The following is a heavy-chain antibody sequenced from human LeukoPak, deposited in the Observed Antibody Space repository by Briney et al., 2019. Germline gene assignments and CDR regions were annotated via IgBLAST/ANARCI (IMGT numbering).Heavy chain of an antibody. Sequence: SLRLSCAASGFTFGDYAMSWVRQAPGKGLEWVGFIRSKAYGGTTEYAASVKGRFTISRDDSKSIAYLQMNSLKTEDTAVYYCTRAQRRGYSGYDLGYWGQGTLVTVSS. CDR2: IRSKAYGGTT. V-gene: IGHV3-49*04. D-gene: IGHD5-12*01. CDR3: TRAQRRGYSGYDLGY. CDR1: GFTFGDYA. J-gene: IGHJ4*02.